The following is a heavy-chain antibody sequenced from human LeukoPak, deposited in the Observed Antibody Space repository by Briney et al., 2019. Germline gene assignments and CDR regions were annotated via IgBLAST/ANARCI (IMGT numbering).Heavy chain of an antibody. CDR3: ARGRRYAFHRYYYYGMDV. CDR1: GGSISSYY. J-gene: IGHJ6*02. Sequence: SETLSLTCTVSGGSISSYYWSWIRQPPGKGLEWIGYIYYSGSTNYNPSLKSRVTISVDTSKDQFSLKLSSVTAADTAVYYYARGRRYAFHRYYYYGMDVWGQGTTVTVSS. CDR2: IYYSGST. D-gene: IGHD3-16*01. V-gene: IGHV4-59*12.